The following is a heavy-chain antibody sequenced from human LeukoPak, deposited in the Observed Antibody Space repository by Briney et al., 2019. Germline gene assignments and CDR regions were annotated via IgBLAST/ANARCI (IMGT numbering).Heavy chain of an antibody. CDR1: GSSISSGDYY. CDR3: ARAENGIELRDAFDI. J-gene: IGHJ3*02. Sequence: PSQTLSLTCTVSGSSISSGDYYWSWIRQPPGKGLEWIGYIYYSGSTYYNPSLKSRVTISVDTSKNQFSLKLSSVTAADTAVYYCARAENGIELRDAFDIWGQGTMVTVSS. D-gene: IGHD3-10*01. V-gene: IGHV4-30-4*01. CDR2: IYYSGST.